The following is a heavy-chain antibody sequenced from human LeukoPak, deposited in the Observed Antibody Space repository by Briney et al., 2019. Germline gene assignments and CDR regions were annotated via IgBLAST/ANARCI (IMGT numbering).Heavy chain of an antibody. D-gene: IGHD3-22*01. CDR3: ARLGDSSGYYLDY. Sequence: SETLSLTCTVSGGSISSYYWSWIRQPPGKGLEWIGYIYTSGSTNYNPSLKSRVTISVDTSKNQFSLKLSSVTAADTAVYYCARLGDSSGYYLDYWGQGTLVTVSP. V-gene: IGHV4-4*09. J-gene: IGHJ4*02. CDR1: GGSISSYY. CDR2: IYTSGST.